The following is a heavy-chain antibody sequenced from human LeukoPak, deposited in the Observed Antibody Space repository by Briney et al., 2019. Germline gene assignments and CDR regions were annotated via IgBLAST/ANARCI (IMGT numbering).Heavy chain of an antibody. D-gene: IGHD5-18*01. J-gene: IGHJ6*03. V-gene: IGHV3-33*06. Sequence: PGGSLRLSCAASGFTFSSYGMHWVRQAPGKGLEWVAVIWYDGSNKYYADSVKGRFTISRDNSKNTLYLQMNSLRAEDTAVYYCAKDGGYSYGSTRTKYYMDVWGKGTTVTVSS. CDR2: IWYDGSNK. CDR1: GFTFSSYG. CDR3: AKDGGYSYGSTRTKYYMDV.